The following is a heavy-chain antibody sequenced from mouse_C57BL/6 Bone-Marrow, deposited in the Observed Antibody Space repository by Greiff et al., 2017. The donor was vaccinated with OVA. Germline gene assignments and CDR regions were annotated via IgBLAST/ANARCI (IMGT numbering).Heavy chain of an antibody. CDR1: GFNIKDYY. CDR2: IDPEDGAT. J-gene: IGHJ2*01. Sequence: EVQLQQSGAELVRPGASVKLSCTASGFNIKDYYMHWVQQRPEQGLEWIGRIDPEDGATEYAPKFQGKANMTADTSSNTTYLQLSSLTSEDTAVYYCNTFITTVTYCFDYWGQGTTLTVSS. CDR3: NTFITTVTYCFDY. V-gene: IGHV14-1*01. D-gene: IGHD1-1*01.